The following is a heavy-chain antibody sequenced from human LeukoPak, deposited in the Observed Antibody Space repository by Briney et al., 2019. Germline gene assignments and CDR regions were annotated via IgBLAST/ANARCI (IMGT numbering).Heavy chain of an antibody. CDR1: GFTFSSYA. CDR2: ISGSSGST. CDR3: AKGTSLWLILIDY. Sequence: PGGSLRLSCAVSGFTFSSYAMSWVRQAPGKGLEWVSAISGSSGSTYYADSVKGRFTISRDNSKNTLYLQMNSLRAEDTAVYYCAKGTSLWLILIDYWGQGTLVTVSP. V-gene: IGHV3-23*01. J-gene: IGHJ4*02. D-gene: IGHD5-18*01.